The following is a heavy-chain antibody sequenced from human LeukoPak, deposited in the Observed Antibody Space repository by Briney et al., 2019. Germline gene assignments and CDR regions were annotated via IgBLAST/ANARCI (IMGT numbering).Heavy chain of an antibody. D-gene: IGHD5-12*01. Sequence: PSETLSLTCTVSGGSISSGGYYWSWIRQHPGKGLEWIGYIYYSGSTYYNPSLKSRVTISVDTSKNQFSLKLSSVTAADTAVYYCARTPPPVATITPYFDYWGQGTLVTVSS. J-gene: IGHJ4*02. CDR3: ARTPPPVATITPYFDY. V-gene: IGHV4-31*03. CDR1: GGSISSGGYY. CDR2: IYYSGST.